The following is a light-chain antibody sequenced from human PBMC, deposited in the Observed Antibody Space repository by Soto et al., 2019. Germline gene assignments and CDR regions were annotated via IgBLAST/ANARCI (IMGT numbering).Light chain of an antibody. CDR3: HQYYTWPRT. Sequence: IVLTQSPGTLSLSPGDRATLSCRASQGVSARYLAWYHQKPGQAPRLVIHGASTRATDFPARFSGSGSGTEFTLTISSLQSEDIAVYYCHQYYTWPRTFGQGTKVDI. V-gene: IGKV3-15*01. CDR1: QGVSARY. CDR2: GAS. J-gene: IGKJ1*01.